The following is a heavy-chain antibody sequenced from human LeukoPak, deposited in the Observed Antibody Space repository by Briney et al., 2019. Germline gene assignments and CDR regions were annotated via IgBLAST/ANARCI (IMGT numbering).Heavy chain of an antibody. CDR3: ARGQVQEWLDWFDP. Sequence: ASVTVSCKASGYTFTSYDINWVRQATGQGLEWMGWMNPNSGNTGYAQKFQGRVTMTRNTSISTAYMELSSLRSEDTAVYYCARGQVQEWLDWFDPWGQGTLVTVSS. V-gene: IGHV1-8*01. D-gene: IGHD3-3*01. CDR2: MNPNSGNT. CDR1: GYTFTSYD. J-gene: IGHJ5*02.